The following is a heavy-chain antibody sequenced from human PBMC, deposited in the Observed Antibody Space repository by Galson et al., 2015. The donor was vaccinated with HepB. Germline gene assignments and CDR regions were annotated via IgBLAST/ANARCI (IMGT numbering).Heavy chain of an antibody. J-gene: IGHJ4*02. V-gene: IGHV6-1*01. CDR1: GDSVSSNGAT. D-gene: IGHD6-19*01. CDR3: ARQYGSVFDS. CDR2: TYYRSTWKN. Sequence: CAISGDSVSSNGATWNWIRQSPSRGLEWLGRTYYRSTWKNDYAVSMKSRLTINSDTSRNQFSLQLNSVTPEDTAVYYCARQYGSVFDSWGQGTLVTVSS.